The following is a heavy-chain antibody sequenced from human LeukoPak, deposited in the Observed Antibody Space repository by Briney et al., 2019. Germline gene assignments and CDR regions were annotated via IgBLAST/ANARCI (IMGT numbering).Heavy chain of an antibody. CDR1: GYTFTSYD. J-gene: IGHJ6*03. CDR2: MNPNSGNT. CDR3: ARGSYYDFWSGYRDYYMDV. V-gene: IGHV1-8*03. Sequence: ASVKVSCKASGYTFTSYDINWVRQATGQGLEWMGWMNPNSGNTGYAQKFQGRVTITRNTSISTAYMELSSLRSEDTAVYYCARGSYYDFWSGYRDYYMDVWGKGTTVTVSS. D-gene: IGHD3-3*01.